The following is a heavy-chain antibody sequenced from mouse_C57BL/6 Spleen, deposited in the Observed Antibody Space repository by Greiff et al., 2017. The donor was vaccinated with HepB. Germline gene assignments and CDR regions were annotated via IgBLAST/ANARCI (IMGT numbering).Heavy chain of an antibody. D-gene: IGHD4-1*01. CDR2: IYPGDGDT. CDR3: ARSGSSGTKAY. CDR1: GYAFSSYW. V-gene: IGHV1-80*01. Sequence: VKLMESGAELVKPGASVKISCKASGYAFSSYWMNWVKQRPGKGLEWIGQIYPGDGDTNYNGKFKGKATLTADKSSSTAYMQLSSLTSEDSAVYFCARSGSSGTKAYWGQGTLVTVSA. J-gene: IGHJ3*01.